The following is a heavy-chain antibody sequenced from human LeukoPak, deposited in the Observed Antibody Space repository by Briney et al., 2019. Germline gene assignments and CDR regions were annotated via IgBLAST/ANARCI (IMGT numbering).Heavy chain of an antibody. V-gene: IGHV3-30*02. CDR3: ARGYYGSESMDV. D-gene: IGHD3-10*01. CDR1: GFTFSSYG. Sequence: PGGSLRLSCAASGFTFSSYGMHWVRQAPGKGLEWVAFIRYDGSNKYYADSVKGRFTISRDNSKNTLYLQMNSLRAEDTAVYYCARGYYGSESMDVWGKGTTVTVSS. CDR2: IRYDGSNK. J-gene: IGHJ6*03.